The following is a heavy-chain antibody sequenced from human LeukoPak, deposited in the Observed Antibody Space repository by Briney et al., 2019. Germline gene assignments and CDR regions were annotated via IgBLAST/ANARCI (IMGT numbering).Heavy chain of an antibody. CDR3: ARWMGFSYDRSLFDY. D-gene: IGHD3-22*01. J-gene: IGHJ4*02. CDR1: GGSISSGDYY. Sequence: PSETLSLTCTVSGGSISSGDYYWGWIRQPPGKGLEWIGSIYYSGSTYYNPSLKSRVTISVDTSKNQFSLKLSSVTAADTAVYYCARWMGFSYDRSLFDYWGQGTLVTVSS. V-gene: IGHV4-39*01. CDR2: IYYSGST.